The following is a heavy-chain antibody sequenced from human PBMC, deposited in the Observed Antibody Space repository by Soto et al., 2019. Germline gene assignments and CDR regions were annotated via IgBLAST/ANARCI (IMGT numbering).Heavy chain of an antibody. CDR3: ARELPSSGWDKYNWFDP. CDR1: GGSISSGGYY. Sequence: QVQLQESGPGLVKPSQTLSLTCTVSGGSISSGGYYWSWIRQHPGKGLEWIGYIYYSGSTYYNPSLKSRVTISVDTSKNQFSLKLSSVTAADTAVYYCARELPSSGWDKYNWFDPWGQGTLVTVSS. CDR2: IYYSGST. J-gene: IGHJ5*02. V-gene: IGHV4-31*03. D-gene: IGHD6-19*01.